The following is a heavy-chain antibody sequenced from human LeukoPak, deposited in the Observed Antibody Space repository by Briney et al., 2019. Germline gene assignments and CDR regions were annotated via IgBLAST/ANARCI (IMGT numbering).Heavy chain of an antibody. Sequence: GGSLRLSCAASGFTFSSCSMNWVRQAPGKGLEWVSSISSSSSYIYYADSVKGRFTISRDNAKNSLYLQMNSLRAEDTAVYYCARDGGSAWFLDYWGQGTLVTVSS. CDR3: ARDGGSAWFLDY. D-gene: IGHD6-19*01. V-gene: IGHV3-21*01. J-gene: IGHJ4*02. CDR1: GFTFSSCS. CDR2: ISSSSSYI.